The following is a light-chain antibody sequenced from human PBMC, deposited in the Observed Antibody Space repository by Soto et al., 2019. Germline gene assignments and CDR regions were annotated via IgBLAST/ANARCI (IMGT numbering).Light chain of an antibody. Sequence: EIVMTQSPATLSVSPGDRATLSCRASQSVSSSLAWYQQKPGQAPRLLIYGASTRATGISARFSGSGSGTEFTLTISSLQSEDFAVYYRQQYNNWPPYTFGQGTKLEIK. CDR2: GAS. V-gene: IGKV3-15*01. CDR1: QSVSSS. J-gene: IGKJ2*01. CDR3: QQYNNWPPYT.